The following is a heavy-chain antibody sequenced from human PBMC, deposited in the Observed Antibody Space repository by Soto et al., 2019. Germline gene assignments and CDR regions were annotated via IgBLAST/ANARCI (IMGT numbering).Heavy chain of an antibody. D-gene: IGHD3-10*01. J-gene: IGHJ4*02. CDR3: ARGRASGSYYLLDY. CDR1: GNTFTSYD. V-gene: IGHV1-8*01. Sequence: ASVKVSCKASGNTFTSYDINWVRQATGHGLERMGWINPNSGNIGYAQKFQGRVTMTRDTAIRTAYMEVSRLRSDDTAVYYCARGRASGSYYLLDYCGQGTLVTVSS. CDR2: INPNSGNI.